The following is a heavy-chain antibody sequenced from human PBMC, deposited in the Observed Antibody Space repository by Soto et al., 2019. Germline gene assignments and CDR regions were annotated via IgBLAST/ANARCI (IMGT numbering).Heavy chain of an antibody. CDR2: ISWNSGSK. CDR3: AKDRGLVLSFYFDY. CDR1: GFTFDDYA. V-gene: IGHV3-9*01. J-gene: IGHJ4*02. D-gene: IGHD6-19*01. Sequence: EVQLVESGGGLVQPGRSLRLSCAASGFTFDDYAMHWVRQAPGKGLEWVSGISWNSGSKCYTDSVKGPFTISRDNAKNSLYLQMNSLRAEDTALYYCAKDRGLVLSFYFDYWGQGTLVTVSS.